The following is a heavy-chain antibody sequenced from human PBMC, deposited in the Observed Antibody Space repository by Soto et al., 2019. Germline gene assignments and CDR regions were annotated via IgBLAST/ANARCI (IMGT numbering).Heavy chain of an antibody. CDR3: AKEYYDFWSGYPYYYYYYGMDV. J-gene: IGHJ6*02. CDR2: ISGSGGST. Sequence: GGSLRLSCAASGFTFSSYAMSWVRQAPGKGLEWVSAISGSGGSTYYADSVKGRFTISRDNSKNTLHLQMNSLRAEDTAVYYCAKEYYDFWSGYPYYYYYYGMDVWGQGTTVTVSS. V-gene: IGHV3-23*01. D-gene: IGHD3-3*01. CDR1: GFTFSSYA.